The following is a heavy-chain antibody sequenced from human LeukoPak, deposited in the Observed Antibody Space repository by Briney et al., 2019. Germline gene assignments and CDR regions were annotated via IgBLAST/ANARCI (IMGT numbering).Heavy chain of an antibody. Sequence: GGSLRLSCAASGFTFSSYAMSWVRQAPGKGLEWVSAISGSGGSTYYADSVKGRFTISRDNSKNTLYLQMNSLRAEDTAVYYCAKDSPRITMIVGAFDIWGQGTMVTVSS. V-gene: IGHV3-23*01. CDR1: GFTFSSYA. CDR3: AKDSPRITMIVGAFDI. J-gene: IGHJ3*02. CDR2: ISGSGGST. D-gene: IGHD3-22*01.